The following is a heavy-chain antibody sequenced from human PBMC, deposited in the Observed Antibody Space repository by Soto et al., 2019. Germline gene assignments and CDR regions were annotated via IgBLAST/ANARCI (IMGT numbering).Heavy chain of an antibody. D-gene: IGHD3-22*01. CDR2: ISYDGSNK. CDR3: AKVGGDSSGYYFDY. V-gene: IGHV3-30*18. CDR1: GFTFSSYG. Sequence: QVQLVESGGGVVQPGRSLRLSCAASGFTFSSYGMHWVRQAPGKGLEWVAVISYDGSNKYYADSVKGRFTISRDNSKNTLYLQMNSLRAEDTAVYYCAKVGGDSSGYYFDYWGQGTLVTVSS. J-gene: IGHJ4*02.